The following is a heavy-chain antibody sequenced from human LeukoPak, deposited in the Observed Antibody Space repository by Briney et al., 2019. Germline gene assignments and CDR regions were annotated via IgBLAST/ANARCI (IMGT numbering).Heavy chain of an antibody. D-gene: IGHD3-22*01. CDR3: AKVPITMIVVVDYFDY. Sequence: PGGSLRLSCAASGFTFSSYAMSWVRQAPGKGLEWVSAISGSGGSTYYADSVKGRFTISRDNSKNTLYLQMNSLRAEDTAVYYCAKVPITMIVVVDYFDYWGQGTPVTVSS. J-gene: IGHJ4*02. CDR2: ISGSGGST. CDR1: GFTFSSYA. V-gene: IGHV3-23*01.